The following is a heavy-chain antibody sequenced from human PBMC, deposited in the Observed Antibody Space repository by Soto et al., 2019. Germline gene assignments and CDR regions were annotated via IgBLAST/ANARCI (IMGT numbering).Heavy chain of an antibody. CDR2: IIPVFGRV. V-gene: IGHV1-69*01. CDR1: GGTFSSRA. D-gene: IGHD3-16*01. J-gene: IGHJ6*02. CDR3: ANSRGGTFLGYHGMDI. Sequence: QVQLVQSGPEVKKTGTSVKVSCKASGGTFSSRAISWVRQAPGQGLEWMGGIIPVFGRVNYAEKFQDRVTITADESTGTVYMELSSLRSEDTAIYYWANSRGGTFLGYHGMDIWGQGTTVSVSS.